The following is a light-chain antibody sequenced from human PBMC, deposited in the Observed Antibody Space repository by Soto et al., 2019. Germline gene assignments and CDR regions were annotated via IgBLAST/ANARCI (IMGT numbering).Light chain of an antibody. V-gene: IGKV3-20*01. CDR3: QQYGSSPPWT. J-gene: IGKJ1*01. Sequence: EIVMTQSPATLSLSPGERAALSCLASQSVSSCYLAWYQQKPGQAPRLLIYGASSRATGIPDRFSGSGSGTDFTLTISRLEPEDFAVYYCQQYGSSPPWTFGQGTKVDIK. CDR2: GAS. CDR1: QSVSSCY.